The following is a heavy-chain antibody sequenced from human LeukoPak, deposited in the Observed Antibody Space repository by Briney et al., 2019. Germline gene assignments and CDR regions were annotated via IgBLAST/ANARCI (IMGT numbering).Heavy chain of an antibody. CDR3: AKGGTQGGLGSRLHFDY. CDR2: ISGSGGST. V-gene: IGHV3-23*01. D-gene: IGHD5/OR15-5a*01. Sequence: PGGSLRLSCAASGFTFSSYAMSWVRQAPGKGLEWVSAISGSGGSTYYADSVKGRFTISRDNSKNTLYLQMNSLRAEDTAVYYCAKGGTQGGLGSRLHFDYWGQGTLVTVSS. CDR1: GFTFSSYA. J-gene: IGHJ4*02.